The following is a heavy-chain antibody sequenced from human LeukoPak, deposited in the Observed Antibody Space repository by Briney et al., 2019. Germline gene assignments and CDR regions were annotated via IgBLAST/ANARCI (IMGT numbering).Heavy chain of an antibody. V-gene: IGHV4-39*01. CDR2: IYYSGNT. Sequence: SETLSLTCTVSAGSISSSRYYWGWIRQPPGKGLEWIGTIYYSGNTYYNPSLKSRVTISVDTSKNQFSLKFSSVTPADTAVYYCARHWVYSSSHFDYWVQGTLVTVSS. J-gene: IGHJ4*02. CDR3: ARHWVYSSSHFDY. D-gene: IGHD6-6*01. CDR1: AGSISSSRYY.